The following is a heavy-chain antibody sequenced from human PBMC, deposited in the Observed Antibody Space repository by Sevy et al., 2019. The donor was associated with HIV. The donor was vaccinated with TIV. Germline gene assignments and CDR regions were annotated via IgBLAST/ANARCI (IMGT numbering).Heavy chain of an antibody. Sequence: PSVKVSCKASGGTFSSYAISWVRQAPGQGLEWMGGIIPIFGTANYAQKFQGRVTITADKSTSTAYMELSSLRSEGTAVYYWGGNFRVGSSNNDFWGQGTLVTVSS. CDR3: GGNFRVGSSNNDF. D-gene: IGHD6-6*01. CDR2: IIPIFGTA. CDR1: GGTFSSYA. V-gene: IGHV1-69*06. J-gene: IGHJ4*02.